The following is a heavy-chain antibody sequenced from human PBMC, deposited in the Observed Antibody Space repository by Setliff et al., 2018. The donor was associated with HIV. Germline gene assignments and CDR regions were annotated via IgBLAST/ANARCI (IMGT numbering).Heavy chain of an antibody. CDR1: GGSISSSGNY. CDR3: ARDLSPYGSGDPYYYYGMDV. Sequence: SETLSLTCTVSGGSISSSGNYWTRIRQRPGKGLEWIGYIYYTGSTYYHPSLKSRVLISVDTSNNLFSLSLRSVTAADTAVYYCARDLSPYGSGDPYYYYGMDVWGQGTTVTVSS. CDR2: IYYTGST. V-gene: IGHV4-31*03. J-gene: IGHJ6*02. D-gene: IGHD3-10*01.